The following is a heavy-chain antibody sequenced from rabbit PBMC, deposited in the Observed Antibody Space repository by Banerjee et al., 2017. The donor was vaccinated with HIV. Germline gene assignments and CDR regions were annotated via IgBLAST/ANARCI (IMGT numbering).Heavy chain of an antibody. CDR2: IYAGSSAST. Sequence: QSLEESGGDLVKPGASLTLTCTASGFSYSSSYWMCWVRQAPGKGLEWIACIYAGSSASTDYASWAKGRFTISKTSSTTVTLKMTSLTAADTATYFCARDYINGYSDYVFNLWGPGTLVTVS. CDR1: GFSYSSSYW. J-gene: IGHJ4*01. CDR3: ARDYINGYSDYVFNL. D-gene: IGHD6-1*01. V-gene: IGHV1S40*01.